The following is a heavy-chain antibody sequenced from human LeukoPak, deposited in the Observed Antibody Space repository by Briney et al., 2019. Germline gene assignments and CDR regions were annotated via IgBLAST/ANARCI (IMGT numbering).Heavy chain of an antibody. CDR2: IDPSDSYT. D-gene: IGHD2-15*01. V-gene: IGHV5-10-1*01. CDR1: GYSFTSYW. CDR3: ARRPEPVVVAAPFDY. Sequence: GESLRISCKGSGYSFTSYWISWVRQMPGKGLEWMGRIDPSDSYTNYSPSFQGHVTISADKSISTAYLQWSSLKASDTAMYYCARRPEPVVVAAPFDYWGQGTLVTVSS. J-gene: IGHJ4*02.